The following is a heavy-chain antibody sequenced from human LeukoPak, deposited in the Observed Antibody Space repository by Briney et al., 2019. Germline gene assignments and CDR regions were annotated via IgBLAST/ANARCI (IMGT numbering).Heavy chain of an antibody. D-gene: IGHD3-3*01. J-gene: IGHJ3*02. CDR1: GYTFTSYG. CDR2: ISAYNGNT. CDR3: AREGRITIFGVVPDAFDI. Sequence: ASVKVSCKASGYTFTSYGISWVRQAPGQALEWMGWISAYNGNTNYAQKLQGRVTMTTDTSTSTAYMELRSLRSDGTAVYYCAREGRITIFGVVPDAFDIWGQGTMVTVSS. V-gene: IGHV1-18*01.